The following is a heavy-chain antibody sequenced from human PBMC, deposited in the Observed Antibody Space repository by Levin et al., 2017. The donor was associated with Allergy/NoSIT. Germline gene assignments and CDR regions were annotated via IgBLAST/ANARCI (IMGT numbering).Heavy chain of an antibody. J-gene: IGHJ4*02. V-gene: IGHV3-48*01. CDR2: ISGSSSTV. Sequence: SCAASGFTFSDYSMDWVRQAPGKGLEWISFISGSSSTVYYADSVKGRFTISRDNARNSLYLQINSLRAEDTAIYFCARDPGLEYWGRGTLVTVSS. CDR1: GFTFSDYS. CDR3: ARDPGLEY.